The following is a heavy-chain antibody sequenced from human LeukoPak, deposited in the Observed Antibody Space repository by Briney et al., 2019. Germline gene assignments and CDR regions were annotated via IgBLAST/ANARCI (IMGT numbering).Heavy chain of an antibody. CDR2: ISGSGGST. V-gene: IGHV3-23*01. Sequence: GGSLRLSCTASGFTFSTYTMSWVRQAPGKGLEWVSAISGSGGSTYYADSVKGRFTISRDNSKNTLYLQMNSLRAEDTAVYYCAKGIVGATTADCWGQGTLVTVSS. D-gene: IGHD1-26*01. CDR1: GFTFSTYT. J-gene: IGHJ4*02. CDR3: AKGIVGATTADC.